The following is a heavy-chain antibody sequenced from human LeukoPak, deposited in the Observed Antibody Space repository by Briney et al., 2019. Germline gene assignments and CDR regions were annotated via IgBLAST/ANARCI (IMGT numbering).Heavy chain of an antibody. J-gene: IGHJ4*02. V-gene: IGHV3-64*05. Sequence: GGALILSCSASGFTFKSYAMHWARQAPGKGLEYVSSINTNGANTYYADSVKGRFTICRDNSRNTVYVQMNSLTPEDTAVYYCVKGLDYSSSQVDSWGQGTLVTLSS. D-gene: IGHD6-6*01. CDR3: VKGLDYSSSQVDS. CDR1: GFTFKSYA. CDR2: INTNGANT.